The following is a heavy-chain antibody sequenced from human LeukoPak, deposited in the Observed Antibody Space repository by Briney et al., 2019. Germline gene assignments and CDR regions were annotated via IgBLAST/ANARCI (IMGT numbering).Heavy chain of an antibody. J-gene: IGHJ1*01. CDR2: LYYSGST. Sequence: SETLSLTCSVSGGSISSYYWTWIRQPPGKGLEWIGYLYYSGSTTYNPSLKSRVNISFDTSKSQFSLKLISVTAADPAIYYCARVRGDFETDWGQGTLVTVSS. D-gene: IGHD3-16*01. V-gene: IGHV4-59*01. CDR1: GGSISSYY. CDR3: ARVRGDFETD.